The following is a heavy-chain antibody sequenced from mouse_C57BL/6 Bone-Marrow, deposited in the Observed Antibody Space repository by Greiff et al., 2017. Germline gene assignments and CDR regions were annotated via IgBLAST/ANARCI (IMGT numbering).Heavy chain of an antibody. D-gene: IGHD2-3*01. CDR2: IYPGDGDT. CDR1: GYAFSSSW. CDR3: ARRWLAMDY. Sequence: QVQLQQSGPELVKPGASVKISCKASGYAFSSSWMNWVKQRPGKGLEWIGRIYPGDGDTNYNGKFKGKATLTADKSSSTAYMQLSSLTSEDSAVYFCARRWLAMDYWGQGTSVTVSS. V-gene: IGHV1-82*01. J-gene: IGHJ4*01.